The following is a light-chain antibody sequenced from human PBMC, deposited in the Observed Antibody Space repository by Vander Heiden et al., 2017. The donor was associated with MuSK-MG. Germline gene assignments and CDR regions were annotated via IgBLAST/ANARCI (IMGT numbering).Light chain of an antibody. CDR2: GNS. V-gene: IGLV1-40*01. J-gene: IGLJ2*01. Sequence: QSVLTHPPSVSGAQGQRVTISCTGSSSNIGAGYAVHWYQQLPGTAPKPLIYGNSNRPSGVPDRFSGSKSGTSASLAITGLQAEDEADYYCQSYDSSLSGYVVFGGGTKLTVL. CDR1: SSNIGAGYA. CDR3: QSYDSSLSGYVV.